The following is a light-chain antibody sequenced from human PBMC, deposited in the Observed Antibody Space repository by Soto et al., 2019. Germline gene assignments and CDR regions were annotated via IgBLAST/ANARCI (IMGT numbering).Light chain of an antibody. J-gene: IGKJ1*01. CDR1: QTIDTL. CDR3: QHRGT. V-gene: IGKV1-5*01. Sequence: DIQMTQSPSTLSASVGYRVTITCRASQTIDTLFAWYQQKPGQAPKFLRYAVSHLEGGVPSRFSGSGSGTEFTLAISRLQPNYFATSDGQHRGTFGPGTRVEI. CDR2: AVS.